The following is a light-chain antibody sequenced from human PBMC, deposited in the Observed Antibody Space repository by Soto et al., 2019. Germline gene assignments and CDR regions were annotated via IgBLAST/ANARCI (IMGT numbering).Light chain of an antibody. Sequence: EIVLTQSPGTLSLSPGERATLSCRASQSVSRSYLAWYQQKPGQAPRLLIYGASSRATGIPDRFSGSGSVTDFTLPISRLEPEDFTVYYCQQYGRSSWTFGQGTKVKIK. CDR3: QQYGRSSWT. CDR2: GAS. V-gene: IGKV3-20*01. J-gene: IGKJ1*01. CDR1: QSVSRSY.